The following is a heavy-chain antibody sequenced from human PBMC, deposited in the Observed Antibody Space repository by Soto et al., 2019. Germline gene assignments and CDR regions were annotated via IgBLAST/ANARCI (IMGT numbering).Heavy chain of an antibody. D-gene: IGHD3-10*01. CDR3: VKALWFGPRRDYYYYGMDV. CDR2: ISGSGGST. Sequence: GGSLRLSCAASGFTFSSYAMSWVRQAPGKGLEWVSAISGSGGSTYYADSVKGRFTISRDNSKNTLYLQMNSLRAEDTAVYYCVKALWFGPRRDYYYYGMDVWGQGTTVTVSS. V-gene: IGHV3-23*01. J-gene: IGHJ6*02. CDR1: GFTFSSYA.